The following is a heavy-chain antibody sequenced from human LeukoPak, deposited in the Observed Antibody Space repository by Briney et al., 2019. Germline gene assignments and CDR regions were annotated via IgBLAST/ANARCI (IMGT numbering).Heavy chain of an antibody. CDR2: INSDGSST. V-gene: IGHV3-74*01. Sequence: GGSLRLSRAASGFTFSSYWMHWVRQAPGKGLVWVSRINSDGSSTSYADSVKDRFTISRDNAKNTLYLQMNSLRAEDTAVYYCARVPEYSGNDYWGQRTLVTVSS. J-gene: IGHJ4*02. CDR1: GFTFSSYW. CDR3: ARVPEYSGNDY. D-gene: IGHD1-26*01.